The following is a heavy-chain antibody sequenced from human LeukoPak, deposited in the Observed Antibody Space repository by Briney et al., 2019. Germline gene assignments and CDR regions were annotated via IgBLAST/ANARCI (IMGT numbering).Heavy chain of an antibody. D-gene: IGHD2-2*01. CDR1: GGSFSGYY. CDR2: IYYSGST. CDR3: ARAEYCSSTSCYVDWFDP. V-gene: IGHV4-59*01. J-gene: IGHJ5*02. Sequence: PSETLSLTCAVYGGSFSGYYWSWIRQPPGKGLEWIGYIYYSGSTNYNPSLKSRVTISVDTSKNQFSLKLSSVTAADTAVYYCARAEYCSSTSCYVDWFDPWGQGTLVTVSS.